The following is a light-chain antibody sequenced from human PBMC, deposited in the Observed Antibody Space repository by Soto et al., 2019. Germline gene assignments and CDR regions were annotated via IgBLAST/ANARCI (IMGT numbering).Light chain of an antibody. CDR3: GTWDSSLSAWV. Sequence: QSVLTQPPSVSAAPGRKVTISCSGSSSNIRNNYVLWYQQFPGTAPQLLIYDNNKRPSGIPDRFSGSKSGTSATLGITGLQTGDEADYYCGTWDSSLSAWVFGGGTKVTVL. CDR2: DNN. V-gene: IGLV1-51*01. CDR1: SSNIRNNY. J-gene: IGLJ3*02.